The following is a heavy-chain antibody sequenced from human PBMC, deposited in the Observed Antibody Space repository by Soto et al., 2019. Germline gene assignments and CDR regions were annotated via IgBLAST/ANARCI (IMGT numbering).Heavy chain of an antibody. CDR1: GYTFTSYA. D-gene: IGHD1-7*01. V-gene: IGHV1-3*01. Sequence: GASVKVSCKASGYTFTSYAMHCVRQAPGQRLEWMGWINAGNGNTKYSQKFQGRVTITRDTSASTAYMELSSLRSEDTAVYYCARDLTGTTFYYYGMDVWGQGTTVTVSS. CDR2: INAGNGNT. CDR3: ARDLTGTTFYYYGMDV. J-gene: IGHJ6*02.